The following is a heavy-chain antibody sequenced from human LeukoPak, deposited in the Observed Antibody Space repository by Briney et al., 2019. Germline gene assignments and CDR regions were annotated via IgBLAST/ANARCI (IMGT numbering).Heavy chain of an antibody. CDR2: INPSGGST. Sequence: ASVKVSCKASGYTFTSYYMHWVRQAPGQGLEWMGIINPSGGSTSYAQKLQGRVTMTRDTSTSTVYMELSSLRSEDTAVYYCARALILVRPRAITMDVLGYWGQGTLVTVSS. CDR1: GYTFTSYY. CDR3: ARALILVRPRAITMDVLGY. J-gene: IGHJ4*02. D-gene: IGHD3-10*01. V-gene: IGHV1-46*01.